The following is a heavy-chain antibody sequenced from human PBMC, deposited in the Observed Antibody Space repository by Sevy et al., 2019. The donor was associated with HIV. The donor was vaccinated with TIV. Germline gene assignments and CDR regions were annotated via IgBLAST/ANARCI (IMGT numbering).Heavy chain of an antibody. CDR2: FDPENGET. V-gene: IGHV1-24*01. D-gene: IGHD3-22*01. CDR1: GKTLTQFS. Sequence: ASVKVSCKVSGKTLTQFSMHWVRQTPGKGLEWMGTFDPENGETIYAQKFQVRFTMTEDTSTDTDYMKLNSLRSEDTAVYYCATTRDYYESSGYPFDSWGQGTLVTVSS. J-gene: IGHJ4*02. CDR3: ATTRDYYESSGYPFDS.